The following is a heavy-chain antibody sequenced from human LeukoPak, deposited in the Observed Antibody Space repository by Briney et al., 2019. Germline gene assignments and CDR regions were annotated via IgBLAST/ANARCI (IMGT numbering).Heavy chain of an antibody. CDR1: GFTFSRYG. CDR3: AKDKMSYDYLSFSVDY. CDR2: ISYDGSNK. V-gene: IGHV3-30*18. J-gene: IGHJ4*02. Sequence: GGSLRLSCAASGFTFSRYGMHWVRQAPGKGLEGVAVISYDGSNKYYAESVKGRFTISRDNSKNTLYLQMNSLRAEDTAVYYCAKDKMSYDYLSFSVDYWGQGTLVTVSS. D-gene: IGHD4-11*01.